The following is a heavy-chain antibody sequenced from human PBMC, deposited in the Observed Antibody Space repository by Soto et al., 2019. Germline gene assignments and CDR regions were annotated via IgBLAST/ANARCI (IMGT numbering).Heavy chain of an antibody. CDR2: IYYSGST. Sequence: ASETLSLTCTVSGGSISSSSYYWGWIRQPPGKGLEWIGSIYYSGSTYYNPSLKSRVTISVDTSKNQFSLKLSSVTAADTAVYYCASLITGTTEYYYRLDFWGQGTTVTVSS. J-gene: IGHJ6*02. D-gene: IGHD1-20*01. V-gene: IGHV4-39*01. CDR3: ASLITGTTEYYYRLDF. CDR1: GGSISSSSYY.